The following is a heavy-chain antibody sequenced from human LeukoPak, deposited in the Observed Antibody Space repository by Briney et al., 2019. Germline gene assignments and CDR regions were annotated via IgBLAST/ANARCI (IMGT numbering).Heavy chain of an antibody. D-gene: IGHD6-19*01. CDR2: TLLNGNNN. CDR3: ARDRLEALAGTRGFDY. Sequence: PGGSLRLSCAASGFTFSNYGMHWVCQAPGKGLEWVALTLLNGNNNYYADSVKGRFTISRENSKNTLYLQMNSLRPEDTAVYSCARDRLEALAGTRGFDYRGQGILVTVSS. CDR1: GFTFSNYG. J-gene: IGHJ4*02. V-gene: IGHV3-30*02.